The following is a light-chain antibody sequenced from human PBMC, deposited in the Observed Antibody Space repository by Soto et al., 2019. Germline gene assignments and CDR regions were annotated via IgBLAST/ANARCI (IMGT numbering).Light chain of an antibody. Sequence: QSVLTQPPSASGTPGQRVNISCSGSSSNIGSNYVYWYRQFPGTAPKLLIQRNNQRPSGVPARFSGSKSGTSASLAISGRGSEDEADYYCGGWDDSLSGPVFGGGTKLTVL. V-gene: IGLV1-47*01. CDR3: GGWDDSLSGPV. CDR2: RNN. J-gene: IGLJ2*01. CDR1: SSNIGSNY.